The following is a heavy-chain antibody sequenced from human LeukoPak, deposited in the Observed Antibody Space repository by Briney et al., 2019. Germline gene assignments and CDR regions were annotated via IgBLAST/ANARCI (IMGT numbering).Heavy chain of an antibody. V-gene: IGHV1-8*01. CDR2: VNPNSGNT. Sequence: ASVKASCKASGYTFTSYDINWVRQATGQGLEWMGWVNPNSGNTGYAQKFQGRVTMTRNTSISTAYMELSSLRSEDTAVYYCARVPGIAVAGTYYYYGMDVWGQGTTVTVSS. J-gene: IGHJ6*02. D-gene: IGHD6-19*01. CDR1: GYTFTSYD. CDR3: ARVPGIAVAGTYYYYGMDV.